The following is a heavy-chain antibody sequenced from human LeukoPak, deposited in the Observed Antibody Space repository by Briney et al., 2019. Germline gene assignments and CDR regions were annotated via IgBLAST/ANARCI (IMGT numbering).Heavy chain of an antibody. D-gene: IGHD3-10*01. CDR2: IYNAGDT. V-gene: IGHV3-53*01. J-gene: IGHJ4*02. CDR3: ARAPSYYHGSESPYFFDY. CDR1: GFIVSNNF. Sequence: AGGSLRLSCVVSGFIVSNNFMNWVRQAPGKGLEWVSVIYNAGDTYYADSVKGRFTISTDNSRNSLYLQLNNLKAEDAAVYFCARAPSYYHGSESPYFFDYWGQGALVTVST.